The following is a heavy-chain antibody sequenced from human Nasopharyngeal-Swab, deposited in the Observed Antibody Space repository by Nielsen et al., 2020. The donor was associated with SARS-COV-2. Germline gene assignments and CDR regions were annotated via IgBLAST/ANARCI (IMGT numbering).Heavy chain of an antibody. J-gene: IGHJ4*02. CDR3: TIGIVVVTETDY. Sequence: SLKISCAASGFTFSSYAMHWVRQAPGKGLEWVSGISWNSGSIGYADSVKGRFTISRDNAKNSLYLQMNSLRAEDTALYYCTIGIVVVTETDYWGQGTLVTVSS. D-gene: IGHD2-21*02. V-gene: IGHV3-9*01. CDR2: ISWNSGSI. CDR1: GFTFSSYA.